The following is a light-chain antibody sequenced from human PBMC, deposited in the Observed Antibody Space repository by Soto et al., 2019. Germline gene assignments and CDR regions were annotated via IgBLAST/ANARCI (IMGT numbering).Light chain of an antibody. V-gene: IGKV3-20*01. Sequence: EIVSSQSPGTLSLSPGERATLSCRASQTVRTNYLAWYQQKPGQAPRLLIYGASKRATGIPDRFSGSGSGTDFTLTISRLEPEDFAVYCCQQYGSSPRTFGQGTKVAIK. CDR3: QQYGSSPRT. CDR1: QTVRTNY. J-gene: IGKJ1*01. CDR2: GAS.